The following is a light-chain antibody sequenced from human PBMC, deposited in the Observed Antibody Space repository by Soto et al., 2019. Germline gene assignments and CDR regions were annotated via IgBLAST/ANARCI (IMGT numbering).Light chain of an antibody. CDR1: QSVLYSSNNMNY. V-gene: IGKV4-1*01. Sequence: DVVLTQSPDSLAVSLGESATINCKSSQSVLYSSNNMNYLAWYQQKAGQPPKLLIYWASTRESGVPDRFGGSGSGTEFTLTISSLQAEDVAVYYCQQYYSTPWTFGQGNKVEIK. J-gene: IGKJ1*01. CDR3: QQYYSTPWT. CDR2: WAS.